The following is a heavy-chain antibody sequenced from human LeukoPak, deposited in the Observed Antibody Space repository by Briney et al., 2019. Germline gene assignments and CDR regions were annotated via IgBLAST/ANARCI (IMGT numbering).Heavy chain of an antibody. CDR3: ARGWGIAAAGNDAFDI. CDR1: GYTFTSYD. CDR2: MNPNSGNT. Sequence: ASVKVSCKASGYTFTSYDINWVRQATGQGLGWMGWMNPNSGNTGYAQKFQGRVTMTRNTSISTAYMELSSLRSEDTAVYYCARGWGIAAAGNDAFDIWGQGTMVTVSS. V-gene: IGHV1-8*01. J-gene: IGHJ3*02. D-gene: IGHD6-13*01.